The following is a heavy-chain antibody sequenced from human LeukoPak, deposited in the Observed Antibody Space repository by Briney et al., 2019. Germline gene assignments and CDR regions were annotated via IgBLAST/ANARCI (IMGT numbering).Heavy chain of an antibody. CDR1: LIALSDAW. CDR2: IKTKAEGEPT. D-gene: IGHD5-12*01. Sequence: GGALRLSRVASLIALSDAWVNWVRPAPGKGREWVGRIKTKAEGEPTNYGAPVKARFTISRDDSKNVMFRQMNSLKTEDTAVYYCATDTVATNDYGLDYWGQGTLVTVSS. J-gene: IGHJ4*02. V-gene: IGHV3-15*01. CDR3: ATDTVATNDYGLDY.